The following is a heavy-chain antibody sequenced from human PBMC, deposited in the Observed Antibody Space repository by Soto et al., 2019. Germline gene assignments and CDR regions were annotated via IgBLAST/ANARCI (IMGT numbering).Heavy chain of an antibody. CDR1: GFTFSSYA. CDR3: AKKGGFYSSGWSDY. D-gene: IGHD6-19*01. V-gene: IGHV3-23*01. Sequence: GGSLRLSCAASGFTFSSYAMSWVRQAPGKGLEWVSAISGSGGSTYYADSVKGRFTISRDNSKNTLYLQMNSLRAEDTAVYYCAKKGGFYSSGWSDYWGQGTLVTVSS. CDR2: ISGSGGST. J-gene: IGHJ4*02.